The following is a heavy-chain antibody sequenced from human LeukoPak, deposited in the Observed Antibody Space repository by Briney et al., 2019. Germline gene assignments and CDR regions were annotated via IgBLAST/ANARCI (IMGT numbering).Heavy chain of an antibody. CDR2: ISGSGGST. CDR3: AKSPYSSGWYHYFDY. CDR1: GFTFSTYA. V-gene: IGHV3-23*01. D-gene: IGHD6-19*01. Sequence: GGSLRLSCAASGFTFSTYAMTWVRQAPGKGLEWVSAISGSGGSTYYADSVKGRFTISRDDSKNTLYLQMNSLRAEDTAVYYCAKSPYSSGWYHYFDYWGQGTLVTVSS. J-gene: IGHJ4*02.